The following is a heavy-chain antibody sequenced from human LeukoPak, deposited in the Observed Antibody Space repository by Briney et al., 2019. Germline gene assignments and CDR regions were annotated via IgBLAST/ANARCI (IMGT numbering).Heavy chain of an antibody. J-gene: IGHJ4*02. V-gene: IGHV3-7*01. CDR1: GFTFSSYW. CDR3: ARVYYDSSGYYDYLDY. Sequence: QPGGSLRLSCAASGFTFSSYWMSWVRQAPGKGLEWVANIKQEGSEKYYVDSVKGRFSISRDNAKKSLYLQMNSLRAEDTAVYYCARVYYDSSGYYDYLDYWGQGTLVTVSS. CDR2: IKQEGSEK. D-gene: IGHD3-22*01.